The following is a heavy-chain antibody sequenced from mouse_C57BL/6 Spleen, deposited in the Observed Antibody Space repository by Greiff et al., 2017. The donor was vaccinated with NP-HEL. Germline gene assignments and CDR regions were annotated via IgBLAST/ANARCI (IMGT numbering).Heavy chain of an antibody. CDR3: ARGGFDYGSSYRFAY. D-gene: IGHD1-1*01. J-gene: IGHJ3*01. V-gene: IGHV1-80*01. Sequence: LVESGAELVKPGASVKISCKASGYAFSSYWMNWVKQRPGKGLEWIGQIYPGDGDTNYNGKFKGKATLTADKSSSTAYMQLSSLTSEDSAVYYCARGGFDYGSSYRFAYWGQGTLVTVSA. CDR2: IYPGDGDT. CDR1: GYAFSSYW.